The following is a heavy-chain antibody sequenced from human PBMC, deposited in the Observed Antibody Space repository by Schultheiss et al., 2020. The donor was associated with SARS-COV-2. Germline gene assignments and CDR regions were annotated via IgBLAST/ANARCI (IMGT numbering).Heavy chain of an antibody. D-gene: IGHD3-10*01. CDR1: GGSISSGSYY. V-gene: IGHV4-39*07. CDR2: IYYSGST. Sequence: SQTLSLTCTVSGGSISSGSYYWAWIRQPPGKGLEWIGSIYYSGSTYYNPSLKSRVTMSVDTSKNQFSLKLSSVTAADTAVYYCARDQRLLWFGELALDAFDIWGQGTMVTVSS. J-gene: IGHJ3*02. CDR3: ARDQRLLWFGELALDAFDI.